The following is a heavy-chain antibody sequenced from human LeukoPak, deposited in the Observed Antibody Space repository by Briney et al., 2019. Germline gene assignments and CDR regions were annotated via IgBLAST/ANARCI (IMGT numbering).Heavy chain of an antibody. J-gene: IGHJ4*02. Sequence: KASETLSLTCTVSGGSISSSSYYWGWIRQPPGKGLEWIGSIYYSGSTYYNPSLKSRVTISVDTSKNQFSLKLSSVTAADTAAYYCAREGLRDFWSGQTHWGQGTLVTVSS. CDR2: IYYSGST. V-gene: IGHV4-39*02. CDR1: GGSISSSSYY. CDR3: AREGLRDFWSGQTH. D-gene: IGHD3-3*01.